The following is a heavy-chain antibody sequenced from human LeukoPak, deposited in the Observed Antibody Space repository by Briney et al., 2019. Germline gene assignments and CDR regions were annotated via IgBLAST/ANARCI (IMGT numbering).Heavy chain of an antibody. V-gene: IGHV1-2*02. CDR1: GYTFTGYY. Sequence: ASVKVSCKASGYTFTGYYMHWVRQAPGQGLEWMGWINPNSGGTNYAQKFQGRVTMTRDTSISTAYMELSRLRSDDTAVYYCARPYDFWSGPNWFDPWGQGTLVAVSS. CDR2: INPNSGGT. J-gene: IGHJ5*02. D-gene: IGHD3-3*01. CDR3: ARPYDFWSGPNWFDP.